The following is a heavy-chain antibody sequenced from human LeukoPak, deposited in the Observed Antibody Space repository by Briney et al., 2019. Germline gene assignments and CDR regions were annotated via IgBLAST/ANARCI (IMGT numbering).Heavy chain of an antibody. D-gene: IGHD3-3*01. Sequence: EGSLRLSCEFSGIIFSTYAMNRVRQAPGKGLEWISYISGSSSGSTSIIHYADSVKGRFTISRDNAKNSLHLQMDSLSAEDTAVYYCARDFWSGYYTEDWGQGALVIVSS. CDR1: GIIFSTYA. V-gene: IGHV3-48*04. CDR2: ISGSSSGSTSII. CDR3: ARDFWSGYYTED. J-gene: IGHJ4*02.